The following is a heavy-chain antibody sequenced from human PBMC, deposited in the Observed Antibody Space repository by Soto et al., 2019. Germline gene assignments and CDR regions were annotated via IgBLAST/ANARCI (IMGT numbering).Heavy chain of an antibody. CDR2: ISARGGSS. J-gene: IGHJ4*02. V-gene: IGHV3-23*01. Sequence: DVQLLESGGGLVQPGGSLRLSCAASGFSFSSYAMVLVRQAPGKGLEWVAVISARGGSSYFADSVKGRVTHSRDNSKNVLSLEMNRLRAEDTAIYFCAKGSIEYSASVDNWGQGTLVVGSS. D-gene: IGHD5-12*01. CDR3: AKGSIEYSASVDN. CDR1: GFSFSSYA.